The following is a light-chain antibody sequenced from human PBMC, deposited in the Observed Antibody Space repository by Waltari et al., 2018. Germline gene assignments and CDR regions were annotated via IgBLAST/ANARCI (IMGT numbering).Light chain of an antibody. J-gene: IGKJ2*01. CDR1: QDISNY. Sequence: DMQMTQSPSSLSASVGVRVTVTCQASQDISNYLTWYQQKPGKAPNLLIYDASNMATGVPSRFSGSGSGTDYTLTIRSLQPEDIATYYCQQYDNRPYTFGQGTKLEIK. CDR2: DAS. CDR3: QQYDNRPYT. V-gene: IGKV1-33*01.